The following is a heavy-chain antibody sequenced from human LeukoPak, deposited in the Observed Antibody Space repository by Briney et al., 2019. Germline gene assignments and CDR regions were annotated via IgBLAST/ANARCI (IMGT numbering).Heavy chain of an antibody. CDR3: ARASTPKVGATIYYFDY. D-gene: IGHD1-26*01. CDR1: GYTFTSHV. J-gene: IGHJ4*02. V-gene: IGHV7-4-1*02. CDR2: INTNTGNP. Sequence: ASVKISCKASGYTFTSHVLNWVRQAPGQGLECMGWINTNTGNPTYAQGFTGRFVFSLDTSVSTAYLQISSLKAEDTALYYCARASTPKVGATIYYFDYWGQGTLVTVSS.